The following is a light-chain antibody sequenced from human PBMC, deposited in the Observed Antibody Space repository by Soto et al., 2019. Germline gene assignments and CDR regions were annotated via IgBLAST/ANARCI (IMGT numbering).Light chain of an antibody. CDR2: DVS. V-gene: IGLV2-11*01. J-gene: IGLJ2*01. Sequence: QSALTQPRSVSGSPGQSVTISCTGTSSDVGGYNYVSWYQQHPGKAPKLMTYDVSKRPSAVPDRFSGSKSGNTASLTISGLQAEDEADYYCCSYAGSYTFAFGGGTKLTVL. CDR3: CSYAGSYTFA. CDR1: SSDVGGYNY.